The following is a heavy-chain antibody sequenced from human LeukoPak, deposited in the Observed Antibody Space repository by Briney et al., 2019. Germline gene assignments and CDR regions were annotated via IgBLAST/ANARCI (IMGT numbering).Heavy chain of an antibody. Sequence: SETLSLTCTVSGGSLSSGGYYWSWIRQHPGKGLEWIGYIYYSGSTYYNPSLKSRVTISVDTSKNQFSLKLSSVTAADTAVYYCAREAVGITMAGGIDYWGQGTLVTVSS. V-gene: IGHV4-31*03. J-gene: IGHJ4*02. CDR2: IYYSGST. D-gene: IGHD3-10*01. CDR3: AREAVGITMAGGIDY. CDR1: GGSLSSGGYY.